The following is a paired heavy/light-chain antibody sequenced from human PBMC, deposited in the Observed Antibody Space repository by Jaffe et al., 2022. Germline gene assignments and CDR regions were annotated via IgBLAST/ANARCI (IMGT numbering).Light chain of an antibody. V-gene: IGKV3-20*01. Sequence: EIVLTQSPGTLSLSPGERATLSCRASQSVSSSFLAWYQQKHGQAPRLLIYGASSRATGIPDRFSGSGAGTEFTLTISRLESEDFAVYYCQQYGSSPPWTFGPGTKVEIK. CDR3: QQYGSSPPWT. CDR1: QSVSSSF. J-gene: IGKJ1*01. CDR2: GAS.
Heavy chain of an antibody. V-gene: IGHV4-39*02. CDR1: GVSISSSSYY. J-gene: IGHJ4*02. CDR3: ARLDVTQGFFAY. D-gene: IGHD3-3*01. Sequence: QLQLQESGPGLVKPSETLSLTCTVSGVSISSSSYYWGWIRQPPGKGLEWIGSIYYSGSTYYNPSLKSRVTVSVDTSKNHFSLRLSSVTAADTAVYYCARLDVTQGFFAYWGQGTLVTVSS. CDR2: IYYSGST.